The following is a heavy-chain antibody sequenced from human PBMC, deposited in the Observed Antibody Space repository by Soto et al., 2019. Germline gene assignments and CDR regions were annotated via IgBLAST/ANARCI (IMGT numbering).Heavy chain of an antibody. CDR2: SYYTGSS. CDR1: GGSISGGGYY. V-gene: IGHV4-31*03. J-gene: IGHJ4*02. Sequence: TLSLTCTVSGGSISGGGYYWSWIRQHPGKGLEWVGYSYYTGSSYYNPSLKSRVTISVDASKNQLSLRLASVTAADTAVYYCARDLRGYSRYDYLDYWGQGIPVTAPQ. CDR3: ARDLRGYSRYDYLDY. D-gene: IGHD5-12*01.